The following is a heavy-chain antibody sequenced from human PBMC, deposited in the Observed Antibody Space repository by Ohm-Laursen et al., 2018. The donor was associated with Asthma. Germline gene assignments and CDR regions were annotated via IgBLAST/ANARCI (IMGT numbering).Heavy chain of an antibody. Sequence: PSETLSLTWTVSGDSISSGNNYWSWIRQHPGKGLEWIGYIYYSGITYSNPSLRSRVSISVDTSKNQLSLKLSPVTAADTAVYYCARGTFYYESTGYYFFDHWGQGALVTVSS. CDR3: ARGTFYYESTGYYFFDH. CDR1: GDSISSGNNY. J-gene: IGHJ4*02. CDR2: IYYSGIT. D-gene: IGHD3-22*01. V-gene: IGHV4-31*02.